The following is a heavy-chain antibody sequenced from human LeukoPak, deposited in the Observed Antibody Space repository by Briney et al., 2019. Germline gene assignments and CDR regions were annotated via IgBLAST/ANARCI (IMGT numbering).Heavy chain of an antibody. D-gene: IGHD4-11*01. J-gene: IGHJ5*02. V-gene: IGHV4-38-2*01. CDR2: FYHSGNT. CDR1: GYSISSNYY. CDR3: ARGRYSRPPYKWFDP. Sequence: SETLSLTCGVSGYSISSNYYWGWIRQPPGTGLEWIGSFYHSGNTYYNPSLKSRVTISVDTSKNQFSLKLNFVTAADTAVYYCARGRYSRPPYKWFDPWGQGTLVTVSS.